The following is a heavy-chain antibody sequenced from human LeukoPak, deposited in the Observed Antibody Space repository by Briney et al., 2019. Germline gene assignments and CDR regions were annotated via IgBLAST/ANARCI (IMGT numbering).Heavy chain of an antibody. Sequence: GGSLRLSCAASGFTFSSYGMHWVRQAPGKGLEWVAFIRYDGSNKYYADSVKGRFTISRDSSRNTLYLQMNSLRAEDTAVYYCAKEDPFRESYFDYWGQGTLVTVSS. J-gene: IGHJ4*02. D-gene: IGHD3-10*01. CDR3: AKEDPFRESYFDY. V-gene: IGHV3-30*02. CDR1: GFTFSSYG. CDR2: IRYDGSNK.